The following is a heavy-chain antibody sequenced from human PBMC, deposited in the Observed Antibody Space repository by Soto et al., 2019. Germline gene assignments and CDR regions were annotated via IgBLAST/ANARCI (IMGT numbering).Heavy chain of an antibody. V-gene: IGHV1-18*04. CDR2: ISGYNGNT. CDR3: ARVDYYDSSCYYGY. D-gene: IGHD3-22*01. CDR1: GYTFTIYG. Sequence: QVQLVQSGAEVKKPGASVKVSCKASGYTFTIYGISWVRQAPGQGLEWMGRISGYNGNTDYAQNLQDRATLTTDTSTSSVYMELKSLRPDHTAIYYCARVDYYDSSCYYGYWGQGTRITASS. J-gene: IGHJ4*02.